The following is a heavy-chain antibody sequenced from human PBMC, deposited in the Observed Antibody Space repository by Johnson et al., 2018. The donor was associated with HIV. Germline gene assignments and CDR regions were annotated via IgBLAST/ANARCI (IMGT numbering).Heavy chain of an antibody. D-gene: IGHD6-19*01. CDR2: IYSGGST. CDR1: GFTFSSYA. Sequence: VQLVESGGGLVQPGGSLRLSCAASGFTFSSYAMSWVRQAPGKGLEWVSVIYSGGSTYYADSVKGRFTISRDNSKNTLYLQMNSLRAEDTAVYYCARGIAVSNWVDTWGQGTMFTVSS. J-gene: IGHJ3*02. V-gene: IGHV3-66*01. CDR3: ARGIAVSNWVDT.